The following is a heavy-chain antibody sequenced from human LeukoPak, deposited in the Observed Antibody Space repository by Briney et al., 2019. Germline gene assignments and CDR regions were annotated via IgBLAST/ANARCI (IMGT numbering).Heavy chain of an antibody. CDR3: ASSRVSGDWYFDL. V-gene: IGHV3-48*04. Sequence: GGSLILSCAASGFTFSDYNMNWGRHAPGKGLEGVSDISTTSSTIYYADSVKGRFTISRDNVRNSLSLQMTSLRAEDTAVYFCASSRVSGDWYFDLWGRGTLVTVSS. CDR2: ISTTSSTI. CDR1: GFTFSDYN. J-gene: IGHJ2*01. D-gene: IGHD3-10*01.